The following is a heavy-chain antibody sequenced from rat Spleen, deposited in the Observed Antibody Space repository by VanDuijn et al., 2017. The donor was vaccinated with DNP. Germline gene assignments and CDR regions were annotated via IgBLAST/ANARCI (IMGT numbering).Heavy chain of an antibody. CDR1: GFTFNNYW. D-gene: IGHD1-2*01. V-gene: IGHV5-31*01. CDR2: ITTSGDST. CDR3: ARHRTIAAIFDY. J-gene: IGHJ2*01. Sequence: EVQLVETGGDLVQPGRSLKLSCVASGFTFNNYWMTWIRQVPGKGLEWVASITTSGDSTYSPDSVKGRFTISRDNAKNTLYLQMDSLRSEDTATYHCARHRTIAAIFDYWGQGVMVTVSS.